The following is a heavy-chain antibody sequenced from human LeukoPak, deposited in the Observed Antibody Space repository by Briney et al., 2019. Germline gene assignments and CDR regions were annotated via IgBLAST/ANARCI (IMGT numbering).Heavy chain of an antibody. V-gene: IGHV1-8*03. D-gene: IGHD3-22*01. CDR1: GYTFTSYD. CDR2: MNPNSGNT. CDR3: ARVNYYDSSGYYYVPLYYYYYYMDV. J-gene: IGHJ6*03. Sequence: GASVKVSCKASGYTFTSYDINWVRQATGQGLEWMGWMNPNSGNTGYAQKFQGRVTITRNTSISTACMELSSLRSEDTAVYHCARVNYYDSSGYYYVPLYYYYYYMDVWGKGTTVTVSS.